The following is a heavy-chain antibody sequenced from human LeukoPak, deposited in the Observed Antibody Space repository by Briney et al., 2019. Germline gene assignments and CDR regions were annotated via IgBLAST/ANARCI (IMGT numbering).Heavy chain of an antibody. D-gene: IGHD1-26*01. J-gene: IGHJ4*02. V-gene: IGHV4-59*08. Sequence: PSETLSLTCTVSGGSISSYYWSWIRQPPGKGLEWIGYIYYSGSTNYNPSLKSRVTISVDTSKNQFSLKLSSVTAADTAVYYCARQYSGSYGFDYWGQGTLVTVSS. CDR2: IYYSGST. CDR3: ARQYSGSYGFDY. CDR1: GGSISSYY.